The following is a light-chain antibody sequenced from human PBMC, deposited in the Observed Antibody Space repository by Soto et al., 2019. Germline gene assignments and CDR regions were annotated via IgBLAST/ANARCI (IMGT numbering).Light chain of an antibody. V-gene: IGLV2-14*01. CDR1: SSDVGGYNY. Sequence: QSVLTQPASVSGSPGQSITISCTGSSSDVGGYNYVSWYQQHPGKAPKLIMYEVSKRPSGVSNRFSGSKSGNTASLTISGLQAEDEGDYYCSSYRSSSTLEVFGTGTKLTVL. CDR2: EVS. CDR3: SSYRSSSTLEV. J-gene: IGLJ1*01.